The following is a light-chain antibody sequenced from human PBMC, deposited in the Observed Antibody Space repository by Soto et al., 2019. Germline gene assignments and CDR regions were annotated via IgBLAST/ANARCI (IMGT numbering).Light chain of an antibody. CDR1: QSITSN. J-gene: IGKJ1*01. Sequence: EIGMTQSPATLPVPPGERATLSCRASQSITSNLAWYRQKAGQAPRLLIYAASSRATGVPVRFSASGSGTEFTLTIGSLQPEDFGVYYCQQYNNWLGAFGQGTKVDIK. CDR2: AAS. V-gene: IGKV3-15*01. CDR3: QQYNNWLGA.